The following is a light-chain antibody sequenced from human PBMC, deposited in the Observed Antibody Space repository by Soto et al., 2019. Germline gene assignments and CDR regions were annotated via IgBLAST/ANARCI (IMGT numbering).Light chain of an antibody. CDR1: QSISSY. V-gene: IGKV1-39*01. J-gene: IGKJ2*01. CDR2: AAS. CDR3: QQSYSTPYT. Sequence: DIRMTHSPSSLSASVGDRVTITCRASQSISSYLNWYQQKPGKAPKLLIYAASSLQSGVPSRFSRSGSGKDFTLTISSLQPEDFATYYCQQSYSTPYTFGQGTKVEIX.